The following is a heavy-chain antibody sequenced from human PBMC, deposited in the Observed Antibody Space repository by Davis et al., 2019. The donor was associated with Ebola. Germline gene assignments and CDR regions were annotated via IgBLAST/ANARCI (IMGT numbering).Heavy chain of an antibody. J-gene: IGHJ4*02. CDR1: GFTFSSYS. V-gene: IGHV3-21*01. D-gene: IGHD3-10*01. Sequence: PGGSLRLSCAASGFTFSSYSMNWVRQAPGKGLEWVSSISSSSSYIYYADSVKGRFTISRDNAKNSLYLQMNSLRAEDTAVYYCASFIYGSGKYYFDYWGQGTLVTVSS. CDR3: ASFIYGSGKYYFDY. CDR2: ISSSSSYI.